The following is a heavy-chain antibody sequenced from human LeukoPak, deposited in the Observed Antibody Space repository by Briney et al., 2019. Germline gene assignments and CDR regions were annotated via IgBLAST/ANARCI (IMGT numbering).Heavy chain of an antibody. CDR2: INHSGST. CDR3: ARIYDILTGYYKAPGAFDI. J-gene: IGHJ3*02. CDR1: GGSFSGYY. D-gene: IGHD3-9*01. V-gene: IGHV4-34*01. Sequence: PSETLSLTCAVYGGSFSGYYWSWIRQPPGKGLEWIGEINHSGSTNYNPSLKSRVTISVDTSKNQFSLKLSSVTAADTAVYYCARIYDILTGYYKAPGAFDIWGQGTMVTVSS.